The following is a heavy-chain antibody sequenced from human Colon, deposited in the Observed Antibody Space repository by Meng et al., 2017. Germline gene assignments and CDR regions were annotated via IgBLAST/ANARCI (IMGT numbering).Heavy chain of an antibody. J-gene: IGHJ6*01. D-gene: IGHD2-21*02. CDR2: ISWNSGRI. V-gene: IGHV3-9*01. Sequence: SLKISCAASGFTFGDYAMHWVRQLPGRGLEWISTISWNSGRIGYADFVKGRFSFSRDNAKNSLFLQMNNLRRKDTAFYYCVKDISASGDYDTNYGLDAWGQGTTVTVSS. CDR1: GFTFGDYA. CDR3: VKDISASGDYDTNYGLDA.